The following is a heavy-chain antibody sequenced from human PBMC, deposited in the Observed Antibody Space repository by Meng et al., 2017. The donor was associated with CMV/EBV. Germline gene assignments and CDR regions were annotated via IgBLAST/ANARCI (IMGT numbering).Heavy chain of an antibody. CDR1: GFTVSSNY. Sequence: GGSLRLSCAASGFTVSSNYMSWVRQAPGKGLEWVSVIYSGGSTYYADSVKGRFTTSRDNSKNTLYLQMNSLRAEDTAVYYCASYLYSSGWYHDYWGQGTLVTVSS. J-gene: IGHJ4*02. D-gene: IGHD6-19*01. V-gene: IGHV3-53*01. CDR2: IYSGGST. CDR3: ASYLYSSGWYHDY.